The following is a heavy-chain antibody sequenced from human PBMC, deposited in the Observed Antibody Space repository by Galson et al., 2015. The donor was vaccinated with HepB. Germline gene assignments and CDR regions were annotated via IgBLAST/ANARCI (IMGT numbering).Heavy chain of an antibody. V-gene: IGHV4-4*08. CDR1: GVSISSNF. CDR2: ISSSGSP. CDR3: ARYSGSGSSTRFDS. Sequence: ETLSLTCTVSGVSISSNFWTWIRQPPGKGLEWVGYISSSGSPNYNASLESRVTISLDTSKNQFSLKLSSVTAADTAVYYCARYSGSGSSTRFDSWGQGTPVTVSS. J-gene: IGHJ5*01. D-gene: IGHD3-10*01.